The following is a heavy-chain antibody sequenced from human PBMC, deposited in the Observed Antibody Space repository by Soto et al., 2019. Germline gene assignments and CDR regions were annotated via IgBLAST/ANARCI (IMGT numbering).Heavy chain of an antibody. V-gene: IGHV3-23*01. CDR1: GFTFRNYA. J-gene: IGHJ4*02. Sequence: EVQLLESGGGLVQPGGSLRLSCAASGFTFRNYAMSWVRQAPGKGLDWVSTISGGGGDTYYADSVKGRFTISRDNSKNTVYLQMNTPRLDDTAIYYCAKSLDNCYDGGYFDYWGQGALIPVSS. CDR3: AKSLDNCYDGGYFDY. D-gene: IGHD1-1*01. CDR2: ISGGGGDT.